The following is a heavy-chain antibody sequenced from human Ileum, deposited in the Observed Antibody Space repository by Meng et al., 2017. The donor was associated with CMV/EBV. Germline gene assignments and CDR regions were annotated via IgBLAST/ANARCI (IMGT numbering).Heavy chain of an antibody. J-gene: IGHJ6*02. D-gene: IGHD1-1*01. V-gene: IGHV4-59*01. CDR1: GGSISSYY. CDR2: IYYSGST. Sequence: SETLSLTCTVSGGSISSYYWSWIRQPPGKGLEWIGYIYYSGSTNYNPSLKSRVTISVDTSKNQFSLKLSSVTAADTAVYYCARLPTTGTGSDYYYYGMDVWGQGTTVTVS. CDR3: ARLPTTGTGSDYYYYGMDV.